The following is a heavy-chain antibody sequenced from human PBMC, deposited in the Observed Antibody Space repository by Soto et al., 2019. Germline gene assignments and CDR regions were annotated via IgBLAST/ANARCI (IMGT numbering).Heavy chain of an antibody. CDR3: ARIRGYWYGLDV. V-gene: IGHV3-23*01. Sequence: EVQLLESGGGLVQPGGSLRLSCAASGFPLSTYGMTWVRQAQGKGLEWVSAITGTGGNTYYVDSVKGRFTSSRDNYKNMLYLQVNSLRVEDTAVYYCARIRGYWYGLDVWGQGTTVPVSS. J-gene: IGHJ6*02. CDR1: GFPLSTYG. CDR2: ITGTGGNT.